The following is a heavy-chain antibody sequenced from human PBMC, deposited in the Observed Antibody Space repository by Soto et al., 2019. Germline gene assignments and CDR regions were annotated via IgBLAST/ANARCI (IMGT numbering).Heavy chain of an antibody. V-gene: IGHV2-5*01. D-gene: IGHD3-10*01. CDR3: AHRTYYFASGHVFQH. J-gene: IGHJ1*01. Sequence: GPTLVNPTQTLTLTCTFSGFSLSARGEGVGWLRQPPGKALEWLALSYWNGDRRYSPSLKSRLTLTKGTSEDQVVLTMTDMDPVDTATYYCAHRTYYFASGHVFQHWGPGTLVTVSS. CDR1: GFSLSARGEG. CDR2: SYWNGDR.